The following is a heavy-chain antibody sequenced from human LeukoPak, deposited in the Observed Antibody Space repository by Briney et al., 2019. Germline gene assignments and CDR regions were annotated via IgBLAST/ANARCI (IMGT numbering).Heavy chain of an antibody. CDR2: IYDTGST. Sequence: PSETLSLTCTVSVGSISSYYWSRIRQPPGKGLEWIGYIYDTGSTNYNPSLKSRVTISVDASKNQFSLKLSSVTAADTAVYYCARDLRGITVAGPKNYYYMDVWGKGTTVTVSS. CDR1: VGSISSYY. J-gene: IGHJ6*03. D-gene: IGHD6-19*01. V-gene: IGHV4-59*01. CDR3: ARDLRGITVAGPKNYYYMDV.